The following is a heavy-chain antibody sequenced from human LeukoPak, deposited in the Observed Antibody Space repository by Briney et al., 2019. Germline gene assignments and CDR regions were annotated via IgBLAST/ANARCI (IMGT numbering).Heavy chain of an antibody. Sequence: PSETLSLTCTVSGGSISSGGYYWSWIRQHPGKGLEWIGYIYYSGSTYYNPSLKSRVTISVDTSKNQFSLRLSSVTAADTAVYYCARVATGAFDYWGQGTLVTVSS. CDR1: GGSISSGGYY. D-gene: IGHD1-14*01. CDR3: ARVATGAFDY. V-gene: IGHV4-31*03. CDR2: IYYSGST. J-gene: IGHJ4*02.